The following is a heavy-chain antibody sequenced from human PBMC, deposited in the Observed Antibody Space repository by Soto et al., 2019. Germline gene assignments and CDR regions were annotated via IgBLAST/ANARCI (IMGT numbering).Heavy chain of an antibody. CDR2: IGGSGANT. Sequence: LRLSCAASGFTFNMYAMSWVRQAPGKGLEWVSGIGGSGANTYYADFVKGRFTISRDNSKNTLYLQMDSLRAEDTAIYYCARTITGYFWAGAYWGQGTLVTV. CDR1: GFTFNMYA. J-gene: IGHJ4*02. D-gene: IGHD1-1*01. CDR3: ARTITGYFWAGAY. V-gene: IGHV3-23*01.